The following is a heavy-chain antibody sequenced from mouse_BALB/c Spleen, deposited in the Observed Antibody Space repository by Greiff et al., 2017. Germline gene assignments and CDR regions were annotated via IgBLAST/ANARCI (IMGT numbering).Heavy chain of an antibody. CDR1: GFTFSSYA. CDR3: ARTGTYYRYDVYFDY. V-gene: IGHV5-6-5*01. J-gene: IGHJ2*01. Sequence: EVQLVESGGGLVKPGGSLKLSCAASGFTFSSYAMSWVRQTPEKRLEWVASISSGGSTYYPDSVKGRFTISRDNARNILYLQMSSLRSEDTAMYYCARTGTYYRYDVYFDYWGQGTTLTVSS. D-gene: IGHD2-14*01. CDR2: ISSGGST.